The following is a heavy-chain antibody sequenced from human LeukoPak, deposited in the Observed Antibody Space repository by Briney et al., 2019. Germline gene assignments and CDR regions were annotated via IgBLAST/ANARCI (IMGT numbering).Heavy chain of an antibody. CDR2: IYFSGGT. V-gene: IGHV4-39*02. CDR1: GGSISSSPYY. D-gene: IGHD2-8*01. CDR3: ARGGLIPLDY. J-gene: IGHJ4*02. Sequence: PSETLSLTCSVSGGSISSSPYYWGWIRQPPGKGLEWIGRIYFSGGTDYNPSLKSRVTISVDTSKNQLSLNLSSVTAADTAVYHCARGGLIPLDYRGQGTLVTVSS.